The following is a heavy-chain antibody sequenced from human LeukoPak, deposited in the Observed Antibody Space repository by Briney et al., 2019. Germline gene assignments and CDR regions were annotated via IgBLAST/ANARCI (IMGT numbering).Heavy chain of an antibody. CDR3: EGAAAAGVDY. CDR2: IYYSGST. Sequence: SQTLSPTCTVSGGSISSGDYYWSWIRQPPGKGLEWIGYIYYSGSTYYNPSLKSRVTISVDTSKNQFSLKLSSVTAADTAVYYCEGAAAAGVDYWGQGTLVTVSS. J-gene: IGHJ4*02. D-gene: IGHD6-13*01. V-gene: IGHV4-30-4*08. CDR1: GGSISSGDYY.